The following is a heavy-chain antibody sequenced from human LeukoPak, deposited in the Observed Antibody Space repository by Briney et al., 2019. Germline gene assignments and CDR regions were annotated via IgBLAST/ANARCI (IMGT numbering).Heavy chain of an antibody. CDR1: GFTFSTFD. Sequence: GGSLRLSCAASGFTFSTFDIHWVRQAPGKGLEWVAAISHDGNNEYYTDSVKGRFTISRDNSKNMIYLQMNSLRGEDSAVYYCAKVNNYDDYWGQGTLVTVSS. CDR2: ISHDGNNE. CDR3: AKVNNYDDY. D-gene: IGHD1/OR15-1a*01. J-gene: IGHJ4*02. V-gene: IGHV3-30*18.